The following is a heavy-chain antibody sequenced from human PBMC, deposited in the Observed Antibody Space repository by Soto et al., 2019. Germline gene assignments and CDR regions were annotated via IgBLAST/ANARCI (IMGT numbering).Heavy chain of an antibody. CDR1: GGSLSGYY. Sequence: QVQLQQWGAGLLKPSETLSLTGAVYGGSLSGYYGNWIRQSPGKGLEWIGEINYSGITNYNPSLKSRVTISIDTSKNQFSLNLSSVTAADTAVYYCARTRNLDVWGQGNTVTVSS. J-gene: IGHJ6*02. CDR2: INYSGIT. D-gene: IGHD1-1*01. V-gene: IGHV4-34*01. CDR3: ARTRNLDV.